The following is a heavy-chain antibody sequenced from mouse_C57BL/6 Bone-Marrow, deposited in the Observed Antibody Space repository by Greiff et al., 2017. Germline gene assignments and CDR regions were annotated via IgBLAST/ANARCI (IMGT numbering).Heavy chain of an antibody. J-gene: IGHJ3*01. CDR1: GYTFTSYW. V-gene: IGHV1-64*01. D-gene: IGHD1-1*01. Sequence: QVQLQQPGAELVKPGASVMLSCKASGYTFTSYWMHWVKQRPGQGLEWIGMIHPNSGSTNYNEKFKSKATLTVDKSSSTAYMQLSSLTSEDSAVYYCARAIYYYGSSPFAYWGQGTLVTVSA. CDR2: IHPNSGST. CDR3: ARAIYYYGSSPFAY.